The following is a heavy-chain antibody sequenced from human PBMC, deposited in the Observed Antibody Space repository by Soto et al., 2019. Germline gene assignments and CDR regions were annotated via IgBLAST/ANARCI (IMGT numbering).Heavy chain of an antibody. V-gene: IGHV3-23*01. Sequence: GGSLRLSCAASGFTLSTYAMNWVRQAPGKGLEWVSSISGSALSTYYADPVKGRFTISRDNSKNTLYLQMNSLRAEDTAVYYCAKDIAVAGGYYFDYWGQGTLVTV. D-gene: IGHD6-19*01. CDR3: AKDIAVAGGYYFDY. J-gene: IGHJ4*02. CDR1: GFTLSTYA. CDR2: ISGSALST.